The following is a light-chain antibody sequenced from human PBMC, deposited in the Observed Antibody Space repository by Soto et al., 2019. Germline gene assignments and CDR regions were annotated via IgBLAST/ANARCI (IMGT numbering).Light chain of an antibody. CDR2: GAS. J-gene: IGKJ4*01. CDR1: QSVSSNY. CDR3: QQYGSTGT. V-gene: IGKV3-20*01. Sequence: EIVLTQSPGTLSLSPGERATLSCRASQSVSSNYLAWYQQKPGQAPRLLIYGASSRATGIADRFSGSGSGTDFTLSISRLEPEDFAVYYCQQYGSTGTFGGGTKVEIK.